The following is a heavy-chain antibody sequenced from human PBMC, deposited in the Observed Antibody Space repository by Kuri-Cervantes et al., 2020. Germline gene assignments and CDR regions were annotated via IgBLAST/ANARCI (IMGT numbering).Heavy chain of an antibody. D-gene: IGHD1-1*01. CDR2: IGTAGDT. CDR1: GFTFSSYD. V-gene: IGHV3-13*01. Sequence: GESLKISCAASGFTFSSYDMHWVRQATGKGLEWVSAIGTAGDTYYPGSVKGRFTISRDNSKNTLYLQMNNLRAEDTAVYYCANNWNLDNWGQGTLVTVSS. CDR3: ANNWNLDN. J-gene: IGHJ4*02.